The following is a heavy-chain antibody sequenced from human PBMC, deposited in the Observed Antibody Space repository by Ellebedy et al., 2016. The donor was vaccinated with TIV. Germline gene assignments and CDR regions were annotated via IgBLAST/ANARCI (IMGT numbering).Heavy chain of an antibody. CDR2: INHSGST. J-gene: IGHJ4*02. Sequence: SETLSLTCAVSGGSFGGYSWTWIRQPPGKGLEWIGEINHSGSTNYNPSLKSRVTVSVDTSKNQFSLKLSSLTAADTAVYYCARMAFSSGNSAYYFDYWGQGTLVTVSS. V-gene: IGHV4-34*01. CDR1: GGSFGGYS. D-gene: IGHD3-10*01. CDR3: ARMAFSSGNSAYYFDY.